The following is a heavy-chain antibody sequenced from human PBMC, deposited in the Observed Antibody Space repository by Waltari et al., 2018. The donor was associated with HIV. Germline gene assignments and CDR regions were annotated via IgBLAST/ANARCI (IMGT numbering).Heavy chain of an antibody. CDR1: GFTFSSNA. CDR2: ISGSGGST. CDR3: AKDLEAGKQLVPDY. J-gene: IGHJ4*02. V-gene: IGHV3-23*01. D-gene: IGHD6-6*01. Sequence: EVQLLESGGGLVQPGGSLRLSGAASGFTFSSNAMSWVLQAPGQGLEWVSAISGSGGSTYYAESVKGRFTISRDNSKNTLYLQMNSLRAEDTAVYYCAKDLEAGKQLVPDYWGQGTLVTVSS.